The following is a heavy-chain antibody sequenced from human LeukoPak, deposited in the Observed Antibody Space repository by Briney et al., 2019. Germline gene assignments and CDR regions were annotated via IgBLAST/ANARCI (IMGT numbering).Heavy chain of an antibody. J-gene: IGHJ3*02. CDR2: ISSSGSTL. Sequence: GGSLRLSCAASGFTFSDYYMSWIRQAPGKGLEWVSYISSSGSTLYYADSVKGRFTISRDNAKNSLYLQMNSLRAEDTAVYYCARDPFSSGYFGAFDIWGQGTMVTVSS. V-gene: IGHV3-11*04. D-gene: IGHD3-22*01. CDR1: GFTFSDYY. CDR3: ARDPFSSGYFGAFDI.